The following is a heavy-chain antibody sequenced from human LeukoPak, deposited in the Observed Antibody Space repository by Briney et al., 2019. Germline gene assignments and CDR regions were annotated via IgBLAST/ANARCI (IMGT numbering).Heavy chain of an antibody. D-gene: IGHD5-24*01. CDR1: GFTVSSNY. CDR2: IYSGGST. CDR3: ARDHDPKEMATIT. V-gene: IGHV3-66*01. Sequence: SGGSLRLSCAASGFTVSSNYMSWVRQAPGKGLEWVSVIYSGGSTYYADSVKGRFTISRDNSKNTLYLQMNSLRAEDTAVYYCARDHDPKEMATITGGQGTLVTVSS. J-gene: IGHJ4*02.